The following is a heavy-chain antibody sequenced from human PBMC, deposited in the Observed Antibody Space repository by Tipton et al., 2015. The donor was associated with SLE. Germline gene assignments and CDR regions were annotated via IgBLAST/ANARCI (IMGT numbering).Heavy chain of an antibody. J-gene: IGHJ4*02. CDR3: ANSEDVQDFAY. V-gene: IGHV1-18*01. Sequence: QVQLVQSGAEVKKPGASVKVSCKASGSIFASHGFSWVRQAPGQGLEWMGWISGYNGNTNYAQSLQGRVTMTTDTSTSTAYMEMRGLRSEETAVYYCANSEDVQDFAYWGQGTLATVSS. CDR2: ISGYNGNT. CDR1: GSIFASHG. D-gene: IGHD1-26*01.